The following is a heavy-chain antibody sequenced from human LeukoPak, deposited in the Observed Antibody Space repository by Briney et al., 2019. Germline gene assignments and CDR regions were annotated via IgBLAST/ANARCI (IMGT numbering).Heavy chain of an antibody. D-gene: IGHD3-22*01. Sequence: GGSLRLSCAASRFTFSSYAMSWVRQAPGKGLEWVSAISGSGGSTYYADSVKGRFTISRDNSKNTLYLQMNSLRAEDTAVYYCAKIVGTMIVVVIGPADYWGQGTLVTVSS. J-gene: IGHJ4*02. V-gene: IGHV3-23*01. CDR2: ISGSGGST. CDR3: AKIVGTMIVVVIGPADY. CDR1: RFTFSSYA.